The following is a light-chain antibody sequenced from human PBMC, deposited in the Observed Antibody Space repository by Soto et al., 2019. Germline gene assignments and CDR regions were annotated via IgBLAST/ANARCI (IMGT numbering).Light chain of an antibody. CDR2: WAS. CDR1: QSVLYSSNNKNY. CDR3: QQYFTTPLT. Sequence: DIVMTQSPDSLAVSLGERATINCESSQSVLYSSNNKNYLAWYQQKPGQPPKLLIYWASIRESGVPDRFSGSGSGTDFTLTISSLQADDVAVYYCQQYFTTPLTFGGGTKVEIK. J-gene: IGKJ4*01. V-gene: IGKV4-1*01.